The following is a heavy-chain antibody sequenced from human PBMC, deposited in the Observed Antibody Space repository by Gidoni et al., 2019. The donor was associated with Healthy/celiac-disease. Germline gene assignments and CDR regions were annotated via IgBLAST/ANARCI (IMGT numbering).Heavy chain of an antibody. CDR1: GFTFSNAW. V-gene: IGHV3-15*01. CDR2: IKSKTDGGTT. Sequence: EVQLVESGGGLVKPGGSLRLSCAASGFTFSNAWMSWVRQAPGKGLEWVGRIKSKTDGGTTDYAAPVKGRFTISRDDSKNTLYLQMNSLKTEDTAVYYCTTDFIVLMVYAFDYWGQGTLVTVSS. D-gene: IGHD2-8*01. CDR3: TTDFIVLMVYAFDY. J-gene: IGHJ4*02.